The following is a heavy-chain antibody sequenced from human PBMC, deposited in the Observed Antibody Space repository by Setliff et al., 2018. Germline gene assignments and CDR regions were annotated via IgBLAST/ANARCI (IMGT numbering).Heavy chain of an antibody. D-gene: IGHD6-19*01. Sequence: ASVKFSCKASGYTFIYYYIHWVRQAPGQGLEWMGLINPSGGGTIYARKFQGRVTMARETSTSTVYMELSGLRSEDTAVYYCARVYLAGSGWDKANALDIWGQGTMVT. CDR2: INPSGGGT. CDR1: GYTFIYYY. CDR3: ARVYLAGSGWDKANALDI. V-gene: IGHV1-46*03. J-gene: IGHJ3*02.